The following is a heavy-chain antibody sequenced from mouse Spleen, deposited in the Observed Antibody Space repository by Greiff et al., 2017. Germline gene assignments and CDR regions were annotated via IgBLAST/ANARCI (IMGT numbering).Heavy chain of an antibody. CDR2: IYPGDGDT. CDR1: GYAFSSSW. Sequence: VQRVESGPELVKPGASVKISCKASGYAFSSSWMNWVKQRPGKGLEWIGRIYPGDGDTNYNGKFKGKATLTADKSSSTAYMQLSSLTSEDSAVYFCARRGPSYAMDYWGQGTSVTVSS. V-gene: IGHV1-82*01. J-gene: IGHJ4*01. CDR3: ARRGPSYAMDY.